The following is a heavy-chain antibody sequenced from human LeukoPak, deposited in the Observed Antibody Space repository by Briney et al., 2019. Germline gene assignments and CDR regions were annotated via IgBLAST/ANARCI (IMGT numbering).Heavy chain of an antibody. D-gene: IGHD2-2*01. V-gene: IGHV3-30*02. CDR3: ANLADIVVVPATMYYFDY. CDR1: GFTFSSYG. Sequence: PGGPLRLSYAASGFTFSSYGMHWVRQAPGKGLEWVAFIRYDGSNKYYADSVKGRFTISRDNSKNTLYLQMNSLRAEDTAVYYCANLADIVVVPATMYYFDYWGQGTLVTVSS. CDR2: IRYDGSNK. J-gene: IGHJ4*02.